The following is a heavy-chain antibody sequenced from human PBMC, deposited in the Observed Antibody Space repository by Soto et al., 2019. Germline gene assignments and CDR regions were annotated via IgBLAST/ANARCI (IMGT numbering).Heavy chain of an antibody. CDR3: ARLAHCSSTSCYGNWFDP. CDR1: GVSISSGGYS. J-gene: IGHJ5*02. V-gene: IGHV4-30-2*01. D-gene: IGHD2-2*01. CDR2: IYHSGST. Sequence: SETLSLTCTVSGVSISSGGYSWSWIRQPPGKGLEWIGYIYHSGSTYYNPSLKSRVTISVDRSKNQFSLKLSSVTAADTAVYYCARLAHCSSTSCYGNWFDPWGQGTLVTVSS.